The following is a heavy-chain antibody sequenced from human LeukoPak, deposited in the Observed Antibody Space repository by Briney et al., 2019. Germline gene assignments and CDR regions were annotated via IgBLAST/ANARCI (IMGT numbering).Heavy chain of an antibody. J-gene: IGHJ4*02. V-gene: IGHV1-18*01. CDR2: ISAYNGNT. Sequence: ASVKVSCKASGYTFTSYGISWVRQAPGQGLEWMGWISAYNGNTNYAQKLQGRVTMTTDTSTSTAYMELRSLRSDDTAVYYCARDFAGGALPGPPDYWGQGTLVTVSS. CDR1: GYTFTSYG. D-gene: IGHD2-2*01. CDR3: ARDFAGGALPGPPDY.